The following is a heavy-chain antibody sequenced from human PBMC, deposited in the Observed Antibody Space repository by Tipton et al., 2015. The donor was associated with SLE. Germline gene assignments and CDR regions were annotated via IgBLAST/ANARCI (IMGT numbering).Heavy chain of an antibody. V-gene: IGHV3-9*01. D-gene: IGHD3-22*01. CDR1: GFTLDDYA. Sequence: RSLRLSCAASGFTLDDYAMHWVRQAPGKGLEWVSGISWNSGSIGYADSVKGRFTISRDNAKNSLYLQMNSLRAEDTALYYCAKDQRITMIVGAFDIWGQGTTVTVSS. CDR3: AKDQRITMIVGAFDI. J-gene: IGHJ3*02. CDR2: ISWNSGSI.